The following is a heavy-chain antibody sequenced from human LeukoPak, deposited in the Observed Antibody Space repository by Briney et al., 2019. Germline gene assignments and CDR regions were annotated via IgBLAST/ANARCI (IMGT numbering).Heavy chain of an antibody. Sequence: ASVKVSCKASGVTFSTYAINWVRQAPGQGLEWMGGIIPIFGTANYAQKFQGRVTITADESTSTAYMELSSLRCEDTAMYYCARDNGGLGGYDHFYYYGMDVWGNGTTVTVSS. V-gene: IGHV1-69*13. D-gene: IGHD5-12*01. CDR3: ARDNGGLGGYDHFYYYGMDV. J-gene: IGHJ6*04. CDR1: GVTFSTYA. CDR2: IIPIFGTA.